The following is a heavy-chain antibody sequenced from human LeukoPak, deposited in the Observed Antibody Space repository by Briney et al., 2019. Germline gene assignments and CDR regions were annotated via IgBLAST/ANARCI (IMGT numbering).Heavy chain of an antibody. CDR1: GGSFSGYY. J-gene: IGHJ3*02. D-gene: IGHD6-13*01. CDR3: ARRGHGYSSSWYGAFDI. Sequence: SETLSLTCAVYGGSFSGYYWSWIRQPPGKGLEWIGEINHSGSTNYNPSLKSRVTISVDTSKNQFSLKLSSVTAADTAVYYCARRGHGYSSSWYGAFDIWGQGTMVTVSS. V-gene: IGHV4-34*01. CDR2: INHSGST.